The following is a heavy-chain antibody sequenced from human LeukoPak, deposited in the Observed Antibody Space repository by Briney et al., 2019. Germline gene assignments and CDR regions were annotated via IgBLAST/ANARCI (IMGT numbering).Heavy chain of an antibody. J-gene: IGHJ4*02. Sequence: SETLSLTCTVSGGSISSSSYYWGWIRPPPGKGLEWIGSIYYSGSTYYNPSLKSRVTISVDTSKNQFSLKLSSVTAAVTAVYYCGRLTFPQGVYWGQGTLVTVSS. CDR3: GRLTFPQGVY. D-gene: IGHD2/OR15-2a*01. CDR2: IYYSGST. CDR1: GGSISSSSYY. V-gene: IGHV4-39*01.